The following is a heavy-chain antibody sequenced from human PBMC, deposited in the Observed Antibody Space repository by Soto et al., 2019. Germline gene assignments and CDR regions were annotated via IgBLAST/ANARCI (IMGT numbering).Heavy chain of an antibody. CDR1: GGSVSSGNYY. V-gene: IGHV4-61*03. Sequence: QVQLQESGPGLVKPSETLSLTCNVSGGSVSSGNYYWSWIRQPPGKGLEWIGFVYNSGSSHYNPSLKSRVTISEDTSRTHCSLRLSSVTAADTAMYYCAREVGATYDAFDIWGQGTMVTVSS. D-gene: IGHD1-26*01. J-gene: IGHJ3*02. CDR2: VYNSGSS. CDR3: AREVGATYDAFDI.